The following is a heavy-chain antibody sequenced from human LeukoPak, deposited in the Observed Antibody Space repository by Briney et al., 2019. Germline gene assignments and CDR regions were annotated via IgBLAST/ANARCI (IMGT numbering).Heavy chain of an antibody. V-gene: IGHV1-18*01. Sequence: ASVKVSCKASGYTFARYGISWVRQAPGQGLQWLGWISASNGNTNYAQKFRDRVTMSTDTSTGTAYLDVRSLTSDDTAVYYCARDHSNWNYAPDFWGQGTLVIVSS. D-gene: IGHD1-7*01. J-gene: IGHJ4*02. CDR3: ARDHSNWNYAPDF. CDR1: GYTFARYG. CDR2: ISASNGNT.